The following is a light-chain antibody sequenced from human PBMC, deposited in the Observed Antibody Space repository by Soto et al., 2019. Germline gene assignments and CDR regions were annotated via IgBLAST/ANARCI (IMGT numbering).Light chain of an antibody. CDR3: QSYDSSLSGDV. V-gene: IGLV1-40*01. Sequence: QSVLTQPPSVSGAPGQRVTISCTGSSSNIGAGYDVHWYQQLPGTAPKLLIYGNSNRHSGVPDRFSGSKSGTSASLAITGLQAEDEADYYCQSYDSSLSGDVFGTGTKLTVL. CDR2: GNS. J-gene: IGLJ1*01. CDR1: SSNIGAGYD.